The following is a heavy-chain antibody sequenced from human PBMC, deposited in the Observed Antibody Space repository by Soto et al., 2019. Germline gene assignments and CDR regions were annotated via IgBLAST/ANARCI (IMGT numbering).Heavy chain of an antibody. V-gene: IGHV4-34*01. CDR1: GGSFSGYY. CDR3: ARGRGFERDIVATMNFDY. CDR2: INHSGST. J-gene: IGHJ4*02. Sequence: QVQLQQWGAGLLKPSETLSLTCAVYGGSFSGYYWSWIRQPPGKGLEWIGEINHSGSTNYNPSLKSRVTISVDTSKNQFSLKLSSVTAADTAVYYCARGRGFERDIVATMNFDYWGQGTLVTVSS. D-gene: IGHD5-12*01.